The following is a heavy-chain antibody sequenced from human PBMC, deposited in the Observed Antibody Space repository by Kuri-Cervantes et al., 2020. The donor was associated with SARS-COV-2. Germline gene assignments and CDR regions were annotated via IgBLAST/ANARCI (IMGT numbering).Heavy chain of an antibody. J-gene: IGHJ3*02. CDR3: ATMTVLSSDAFDI. Sequence: LRLSCTVSGGSLSSGDYYWTWVRQPPGKGLKWIGNIYYSGNAFYNPSLKSRVTMSVDTSKNQFSLKLSSVTAADTAVYYCATMTVLSSDAFDIWGLGTMVTVSS. CDR2: IYYSGNA. D-gene: IGHD4-11*01. CDR1: GGSLSSGDYY. V-gene: IGHV4-30-4*08.